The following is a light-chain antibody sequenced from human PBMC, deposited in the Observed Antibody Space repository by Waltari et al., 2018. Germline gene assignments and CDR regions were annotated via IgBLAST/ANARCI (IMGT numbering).Light chain of an antibody. CDR1: QGISSY. CDR3: QQYYSYPRT. V-gene: IGKV1-8*01. J-gene: IGKJ1*01. Sequence: AIRMTQSPSSFSASTGDRVTITCRASQGISSYLAWYQQKPGKAPKLLIYAASTWQSGVPSSFSGSGSGTDFPLTISCLQSEDFATYYCQQYYSYPRTFGQGTKVEIK. CDR2: AAS.